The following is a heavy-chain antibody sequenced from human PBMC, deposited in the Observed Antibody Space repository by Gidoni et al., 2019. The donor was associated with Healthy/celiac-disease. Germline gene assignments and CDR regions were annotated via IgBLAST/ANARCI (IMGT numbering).Heavy chain of an antibody. CDR1: GFTFSYAW. J-gene: IGHJ3*02. CDR3: TTAELSAADVDAFDI. Sequence: EVQLVESGGGLVKPGGSLRLSCAASGFTFSYAWMNWVRQAPGKGLGWVGRIKSKNDGGTTDYAAPVKGRFTISRDDSKKTLYLQMNSLKTEDTAVYWCTTAELSAADVDAFDIWGQGTKVTVSS. D-gene: IGHD3-10*01. V-gene: IGHV3-15*07. CDR2: IKSKNDGGTT.